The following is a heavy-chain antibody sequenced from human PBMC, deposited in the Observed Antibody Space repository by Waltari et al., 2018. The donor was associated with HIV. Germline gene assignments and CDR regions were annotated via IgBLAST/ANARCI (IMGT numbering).Heavy chain of an antibody. CDR1: GYSISSGYY. D-gene: IGHD3-10*01. J-gene: IGHJ6*02. CDR3: ARGGDRDYYYYGMDV. Sequence: QVQLQESGPGLVKPSETLSLTCTVSGYSISSGYYWGWIRQPPGKGLEWIGSIYHSGSTYYNPSLKSRVTISVDTSKNQFSLKLSSVTAADTAVYYCARGGDRDYYYYGMDVWGQGTTVTVSS. CDR2: IYHSGST. V-gene: IGHV4-38-2*02.